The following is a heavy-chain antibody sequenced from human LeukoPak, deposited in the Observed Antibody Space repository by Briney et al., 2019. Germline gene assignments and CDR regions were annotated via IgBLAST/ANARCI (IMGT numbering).Heavy chain of an antibody. V-gene: IGHV3-7*01. CDR2: IKQDGSEK. J-gene: IGHJ2*01. CDR1: GFTFSSYW. CDR3: ARGGYYDWSPWYFDL. Sequence: GGSLRLSCAASGFTFSSYWMSWVRQAPGKGLEWVANIKQDGSEKDYVDSVKGRFTISRDNAKNSLYLQMNSLRAEDTAVYYCARGGYYDWSPWYFDLWGRGTLVTVSS. D-gene: IGHD3-22*01.